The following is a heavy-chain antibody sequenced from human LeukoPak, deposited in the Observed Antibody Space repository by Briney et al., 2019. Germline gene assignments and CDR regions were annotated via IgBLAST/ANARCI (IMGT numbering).Heavy chain of an antibody. Sequence: GGSLRLSCAASGFTFMSYWMSWVRQAPGKGLEWVANINQDGSEKYYVDSVKGRFAISRDNAKNSLYLQVNSLRAEDTAVYYCARYGSGSYDYWGQGTLVTVSS. CDR1: GFTFMSYW. CDR3: ARYGSGSYDY. V-gene: IGHV3-7*01. J-gene: IGHJ4*02. D-gene: IGHD3-10*01. CDR2: INQDGSEK.